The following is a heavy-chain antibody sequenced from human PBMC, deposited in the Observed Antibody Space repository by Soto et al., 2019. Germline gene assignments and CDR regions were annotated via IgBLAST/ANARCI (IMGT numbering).Heavy chain of an antibody. V-gene: IGHV3-53*01. J-gene: IGHJ3*01. Sequence: DVQLVESGGGLIPPGGSLRLSCAASGFTVSGQKYLAWVRQAPGKGLAWVSALYDVDGTFYADSVKGRFTTTVDSSRTTVYLQMNSLRPDDTAVYYCATRPLREHDYDLWGQGTAVTVSS. CDR1: GFTVSGQKY. CDR3: ATRPLREHDYDL. D-gene: IGHD3-16*01. CDR2: LYDVDGT.